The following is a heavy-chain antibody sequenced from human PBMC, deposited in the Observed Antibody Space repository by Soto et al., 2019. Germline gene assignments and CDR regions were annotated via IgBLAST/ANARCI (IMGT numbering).Heavy chain of an antibody. J-gene: IGHJ5*02. CDR3: ARKGPRAARPNH. CDR1: GFTFRDYD. D-gene: IGHD6-6*01. V-gene: IGHV3-11*01. CDR2: ISSSGTVT. Sequence: QVQLVESGGGLVRPGGSLRLSCAASGFTFRDYDMSWIRQAPGKGLEWVSYISSSGTVTNYADSVKGRFTISRDNAQNSLYGEMNSLRVEDTAVYYCARKGPRAARPNHWGQGTLVTVSS.